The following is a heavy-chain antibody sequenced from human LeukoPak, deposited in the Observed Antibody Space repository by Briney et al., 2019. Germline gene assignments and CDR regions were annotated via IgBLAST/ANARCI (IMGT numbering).Heavy chain of an antibody. CDR2: ISGSGGST. CDR3: AKDRVTNYYYYHGMDV. J-gene: IGHJ6*02. Sequence: GGSLRLSCAASGFTFSSYAMSWVRQVPGKGLEWVSAISGSGGSTYYADSVKGRFTISRDNSRNTLYLQMNSLRAEDTAVYYCAKDRVTNYYYYHGMDVWGQGTTVTVSS. CDR1: GFTFSSYA. V-gene: IGHV3-23*01. D-gene: IGHD2-21*02.